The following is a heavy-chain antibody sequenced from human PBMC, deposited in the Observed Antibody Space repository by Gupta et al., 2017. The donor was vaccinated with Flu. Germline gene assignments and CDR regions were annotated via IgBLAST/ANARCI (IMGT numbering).Heavy chain of an antibody. CDR2: MANDGRNK. D-gene: IGHD1-1*01. CDR1: GFIFRSYG. Sequence: QVQLVESGGGVVQPGRSLRLSCSASGFIFRSYGMQWVRQAPGKGLEWLTVMANDGRNKYYADSVRGRFTISRDNSKNTLFLQMNSLSAEDTAVYYCARDSGWKYFDYWGQGTRVTVSS. V-gene: IGHV3-30*03. J-gene: IGHJ4*02. CDR3: ARDSGWKYFDY.